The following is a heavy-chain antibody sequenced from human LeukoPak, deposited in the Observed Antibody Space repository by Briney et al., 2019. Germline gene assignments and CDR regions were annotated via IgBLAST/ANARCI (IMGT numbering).Heavy chain of an antibody. J-gene: IGHJ3*02. CDR2: ISWNSGSI. Sequence: GRSLRLSCAASGFTFDDYAMHWVRQAPGKGLEWVSGISWNSGSIGYADSVKGRFTISRDNAKNSLYLQMNSLRAEDMALYYCAKEFAIFGVVIGLDAFDIWGQGTMVTVSS. D-gene: IGHD3-3*01. CDR1: GFTFDDYA. CDR3: AKEFAIFGVVIGLDAFDI. V-gene: IGHV3-9*03.